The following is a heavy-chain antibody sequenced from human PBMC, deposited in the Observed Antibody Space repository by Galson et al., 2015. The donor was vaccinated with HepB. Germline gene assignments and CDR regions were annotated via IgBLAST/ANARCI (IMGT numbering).Heavy chain of an antibody. V-gene: IGHV3-11*06. Sequence: SLRLSCAASGFSLSDYYMSWIRQAPGKGLEWLSYISSNTIYTKYADSVKGRFTVSRDNVRNSISLQMNRLSVEDTAIYYCARVADSHYGDHTHFDPWGQGALVTVSS. CDR1: GFSLSDYY. CDR2: ISSNTIYT. CDR3: ARVADSHYGDHTHFDP. J-gene: IGHJ5*02. D-gene: IGHD4-17*01.